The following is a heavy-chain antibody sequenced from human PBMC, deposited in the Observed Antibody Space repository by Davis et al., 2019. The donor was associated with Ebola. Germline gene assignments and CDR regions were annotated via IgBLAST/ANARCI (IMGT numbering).Heavy chain of an antibody. CDR2: INHSGST. V-gene: IGHV4-34*01. Sequence: MPSETLSLTCAVYGGSFSDHFWSWIRQPPGKGLEWIGEINHSGSTNYNPSLKSRVTISVDTSKNQFSLKVTSVTAADTAVYYCARRPHLKSDFGSDAFDIWGQGTTVTVSS. D-gene: IGHD3-10*01. CDR1: GGSFSDHF. J-gene: IGHJ3*02. CDR3: ARRPHLKSDFGSDAFDI.